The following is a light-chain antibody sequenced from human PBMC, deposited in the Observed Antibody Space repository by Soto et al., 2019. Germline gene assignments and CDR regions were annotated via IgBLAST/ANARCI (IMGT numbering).Light chain of an antibody. CDR1: QSVSTY. V-gene: IGKV3-11*01. CDR3: QERSTWRRT. Sequence: EIVLTQSPATLSVSAGEGATLSCRASQSVSTYLAWYQQKPGQAPSLLIYDTSNRATGIPARFSGSGSGTDFTLTISGLEPEDMAVYFCQERSTWRRTFGQGTKVEI. J-gene: IGKJ1*01. CDR2: DTS.